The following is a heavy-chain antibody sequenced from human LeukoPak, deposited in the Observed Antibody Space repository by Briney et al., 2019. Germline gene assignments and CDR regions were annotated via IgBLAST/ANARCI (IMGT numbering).Heavy chain of an antibody. D-gene: IGHD2-21*01. Sequence: PSETLSLTCTVSGGSISSFYWSWIRQPPGKGLEWIGIIYYSGSTYYSPSLKSRVTISVDTSKNQFSLNLSSVTAADTAVYYCARHVVGTGDAFDIWGQGTMVTVSS. J-gene: IGHJ3*02. V-gene: IGHV4-59*08. CDR3: ARHVVGTGDAFDI. CDR1: GGSISSFY. CDR2: IYYSGST.